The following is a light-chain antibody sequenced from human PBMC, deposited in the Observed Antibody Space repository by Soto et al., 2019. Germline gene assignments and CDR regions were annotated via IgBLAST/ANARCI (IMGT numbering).Light chain of an antibody. V-gene: IGKV3-15*01. CDR1: QSVISR. Sequence: IEMTQSPATLSVSPGERVTLPCRASQSVISRLAWYQQKPGQAPRLLIYGASTRDTGIPARFSGSGSGTEFTLTISSLQPDDFATYYCQQYHSYSTFGQGTKVDIK. J-gene: IGKJ1*01. CDR3: QQYHSYST. CDR2: GAS.